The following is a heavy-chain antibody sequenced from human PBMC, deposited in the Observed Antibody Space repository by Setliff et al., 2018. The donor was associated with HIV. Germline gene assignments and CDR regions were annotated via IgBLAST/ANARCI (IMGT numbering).Heavy chain of an antibody. Sequence: PSETLSLTCSVSGVSFSGYYWSWIRQPPGKGLEWIGYIYVYNSGSTNYNPSLSSRVTISADTSRNQFSLKLTSVTAADTAIYYCARGVNFDYWGQGTRVTVSS. CDR2: IYVYNSGST. D-gene: IGHD3-3*01. V-gene: IGHV4-59*01. CDR3: ARGVNFDY. CDR1: GVSFSGYY. J-gene: IGHJ4*02.